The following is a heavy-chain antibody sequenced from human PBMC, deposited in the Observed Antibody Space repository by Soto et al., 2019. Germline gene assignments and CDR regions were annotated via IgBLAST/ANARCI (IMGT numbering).Heavy chain of an antibody. D-gene: IGHD4-17*01. Sequence: QVQLVESGGGVVQPGRSLRLSCAASGFTFSSFGMHWVRQAPGKGLEWVTLISYDRSNKYYVDSVKGRFTISRDNSKNTLFLQMNSLRAEDTAVYYCATDYGDRYYYYGLDVWGQGTTVTVSS. J-gene: IGHJ6*02. CDR2: ISYDRSNK. CDR1: GFTFSSFG. CDR3: ATDYGDRYYYYGLDV. V-gene: IGHV3-30*03.